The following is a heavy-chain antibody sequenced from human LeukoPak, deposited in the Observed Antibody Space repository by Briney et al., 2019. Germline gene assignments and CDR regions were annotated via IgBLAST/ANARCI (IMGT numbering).Heavy chain of an antibody. J-gene: IGHJ4*02. CDR3: ARGTSTLAFDY. Sequence: SETLSLTCTVSGGSISSYYWSWLRQPPGKELEWTGYIYYSGSTNYNPSLKSRVTISVDTSKNQFSLKLSSVTAADTAVYYCARGTSTLAFDYWGQGTLVTVSS. D-gene: IGHD2/OR15-2a*01. CDR2: IYYSGST. V-gene: IGHV4-59*01. CDR1: GGSISSYY.